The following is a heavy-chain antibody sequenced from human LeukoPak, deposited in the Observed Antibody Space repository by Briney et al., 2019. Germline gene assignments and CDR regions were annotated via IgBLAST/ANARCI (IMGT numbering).Heavy chain of an antibody. D-gene: IGHD3-9*01. CDR1: GYSFTNYG. J-gene: IGHJ5*02. CDR2: ISGYNGNT. V-gene: IGHV1-18*01. Sequence: ASVKVSCKTSGYSFTNYGIGWVRQAPGQGPEWIGWISGYNGNTHFAQTFQGRVTMTTDTFMTTAYLELRSLRPDDTAVYYCAKDQYFDWPSWFDPWGQGTLVTVSS. CDR3: AKDQYFDWPSWFDP.